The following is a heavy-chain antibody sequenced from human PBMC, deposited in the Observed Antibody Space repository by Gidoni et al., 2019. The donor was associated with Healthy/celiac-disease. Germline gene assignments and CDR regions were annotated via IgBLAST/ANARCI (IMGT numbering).Heavy chain of an antibody. CDR3: ARRGWQDDAFDI. V-gene: IGHV3-53*01. D-gene: IGHD2-15*01. Sequence: ADSVKGRFTISRDNSKNTLYLQMNSLRAEDTAVYYCARRGWQDDAFDIWGQGTMVTVSS. J-gene: IGHJ3*02.